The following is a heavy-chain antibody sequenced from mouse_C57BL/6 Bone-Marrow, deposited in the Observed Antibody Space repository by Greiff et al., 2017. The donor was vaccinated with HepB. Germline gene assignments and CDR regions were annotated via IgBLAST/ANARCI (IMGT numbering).Heavy chain of an antibody. Sequence: EVQLVESGGGLVQPGESLKLSCESYEYEFPSHDMSWVRQTPEKRLELVAAINSDGGSTYYPDTMEGRFIISRDKTKKTVYLQMSSLRSEDTALYYCARHYGYDEGLAYGGKGTLVTGSA. J-gene: IGHJ3*01. CDR3: ARHYGYDEGLAY. D-gene: IGHD2-2*01. CDR1: EYEFPSHD. CDR2: INSDGGST. V-gene: IGHV5-2*01.